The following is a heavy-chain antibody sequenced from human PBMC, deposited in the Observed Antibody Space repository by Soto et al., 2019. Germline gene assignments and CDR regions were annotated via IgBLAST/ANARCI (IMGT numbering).Heavy chain of an antibody. J-gene: IGHJ6*02. V-gene: IGHV3-23*01. CDR2: ISGSGGST. CDR3: AKSTPPQWELNHYYYYGMDV. CDR1: GFTFSSYA. D-gene: IGHD1-26*01. Sequence: GGSLRLSCAASGFTFSSYAMSWVRQAPGKGLEWVSAISGSGGSTYYADSVKGRFTISRDNSKNTLYLQMNSLRAEDKAVYYCAKSTPPQWELNHYYYYGMDVWGQGTTVTVSS.